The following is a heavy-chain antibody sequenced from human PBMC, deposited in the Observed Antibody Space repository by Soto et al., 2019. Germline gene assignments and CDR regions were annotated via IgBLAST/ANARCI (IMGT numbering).Heavy chain of an antibody. D-gene: IGHD2-2*01. V-gene: IGHV3-21*01. CDR2: ISSSSSYI. CDR1: GFTFSSYS. J-gene: IGHJ6*02. CDR3: ASAGIVVVPAAESYYYSGMDV. Sequence: EVQLVESGGGLVKPGGSLRLSCAASGFTFSSYSMNWVRQAPGKGLEWVSSISSSSSYIYYADSVKGRFTISRDNAKNSLYLQMNSLRAEDTAVYYCASAGIVVVPAAESYYYSGMDVWGQGTTVTVSS.